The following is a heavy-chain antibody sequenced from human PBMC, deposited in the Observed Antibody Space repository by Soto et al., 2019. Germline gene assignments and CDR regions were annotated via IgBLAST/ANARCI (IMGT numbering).Heavy chain of an antibody. V-gene: IGHV4-31*03. J-gene: IGHJ1*01. CDR1: GGSISSGVYY. D-gene: IGHD3-22*01. CDR2: IFYSGST. Sequence: QVQLQESGPGLVKPSQTLSLTCTVSGGSISSGVYYWSWIRQHPGKGLEWIGYIFYSGSTYYNPSLKSRVTISVDTSKSQFSLKLSSVTAADTAVYYCAIYDRSGSRGFQHWGQGTLVTVSS. CDR3: AIYDRSGSRGFQH.